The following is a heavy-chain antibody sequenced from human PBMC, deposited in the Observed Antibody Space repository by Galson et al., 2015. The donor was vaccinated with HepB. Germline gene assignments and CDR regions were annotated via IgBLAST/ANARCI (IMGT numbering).Heavy chain of an antibody. CDR3: ARDRDGYNAFDY. CDR2: ISYDGSNK. V-gene: IGHV3-30-3*01. D-gene: IGHD5-24*01. J-gene: IGHJ4*02. Sequence: SLRLSCAASGFTFSSYAMHWVRQAPGKGLEWVAVISYDGSNKYYADSVKGRFTISRDNSKNTLYLQMNSLRAEDTAVYYCARDRDGYNAFDYWGQGTLVTVSS. CDR1: GFTFSSYA.